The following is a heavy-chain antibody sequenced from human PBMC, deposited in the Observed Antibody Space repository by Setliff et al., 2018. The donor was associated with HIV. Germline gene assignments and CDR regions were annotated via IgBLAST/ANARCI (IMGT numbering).Heavy chain of an antibody. Sequence: SETLSLTCGVSGYSISSGCYWGWIRQPPGKGLEWIGSIYHSGSTYYNPSLKGRVTISVDTSKNQFSLKLNSVTAADTAVYYCGSLGYCSRTSCSYWGQGNLVTVSS. CDR2: IYHSGST. V-gene: IGHV4-38-2*01. D-gene: IGHD2-2*01. CDR1: GYSISSGCY. CDR3: GSLGYCSRTSCSY. J-gene: IGHJ4*02.